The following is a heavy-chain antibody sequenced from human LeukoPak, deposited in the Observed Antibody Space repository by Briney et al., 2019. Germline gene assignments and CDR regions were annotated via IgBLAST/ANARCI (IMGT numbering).Heavy chain of an antibody. Sequence: GGSLRLSCAASGFTFRSYAMSWVRQAPGKGLEWVSEISNIATINYADSVKGRFTMSRDNSKNTLYLQMNSLRAEDTAVYYCANKGGRPTENYYMDVWGKGTTVTVSS. J-gene: IGHJ6*03. CDR3: ANKGGRPTENYYMDV. D-gene: IGHD4-17*01. V-gene: IGHV3-23*01. CDR2: ISNIATI. CDR1: GFTFRSYA.